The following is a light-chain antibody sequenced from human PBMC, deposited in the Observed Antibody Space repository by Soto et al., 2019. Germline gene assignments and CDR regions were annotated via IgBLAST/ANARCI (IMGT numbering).Light chain of an antibody. J-gene: IGLJ1*01. V-gene: IGLV8-61*01. CDR1: SGSVSTNYY. Sequence: QTVVTQEPSFSVSPGGTVTLTCGLSSGSVSTNYYPSWYQQTPGQAPRTLIYSTNTRSSGVPGRFSGSVLGNKAALTITGAQADDEGDYYCVLYMGSGISVFGTGTKLTVL. CDR2: STN. CDR3: VLYMGSGISV.